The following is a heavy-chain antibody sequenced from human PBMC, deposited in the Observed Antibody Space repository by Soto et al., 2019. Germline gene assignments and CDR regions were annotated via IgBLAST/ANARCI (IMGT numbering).Heavy chain of an antibody. Sequence: GGSLRLSCAASGFTFSSYSMNWVRQAPGKGLEWVSYISSSSSTIYYADSVKGRFTISRDNAKNSLYLQMNSLRAEDTAVYYCAKDTTEGYFLWGPDYWGQGTLVTVSS. CDR2: ISSSSSTI. CDR1: GFTFSSYS. J-gene: IGHJ4*02. V-gene: IGHV3-48*01. D-gene: IGHD3-16*01. CDR3: AKDTTEGYFLWGPDY.